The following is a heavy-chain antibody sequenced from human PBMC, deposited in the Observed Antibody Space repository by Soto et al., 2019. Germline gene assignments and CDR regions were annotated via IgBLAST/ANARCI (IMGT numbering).Heavy chain of an antibody. Sequence: QVQLQESGPGLVMPSETLSLTCTVSGVSTIRYYWSWIRQSPGKGLEWIGYSYYSGTTNYNPSLKSRGTISLATSKNQFSLTMSSVTAADTAVYYCARLDWSGYYLDYWCQGTLGTVSS. CDR3: ARLDWSGYYLDY. CDR2: SYYSGTT. J-gene: IGHJ4*02. D-gene: IGHD3-3*01. CDR1: GVSTIRYY. V-gene: IGHV4-59*08.